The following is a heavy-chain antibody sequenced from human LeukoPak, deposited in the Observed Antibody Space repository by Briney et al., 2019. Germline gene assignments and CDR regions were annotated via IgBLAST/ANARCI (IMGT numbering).Heavy chain of an antibody. CDR2: IYYTGSA. J-gene: IGHJ4*02. Sequence: SETLSLTCTVSGGSLNTYYWSWIRQSPGKGLEWIAFIYYTGSAQYNPSLKSRVTILVDTSKNQFSLRLNSVTAADTAVYYCARDYDSFDYWGQGTLVSVSS. V-gene: IGHV4-59*12. D-gene: IGHD3-16*01. CDR1: GGSLNTYY. CDR3: ARDYDSFDY.